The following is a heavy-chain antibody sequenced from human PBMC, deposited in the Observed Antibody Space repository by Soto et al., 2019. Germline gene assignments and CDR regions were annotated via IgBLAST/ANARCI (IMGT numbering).Heavy chain of an antibody. CDR3: AISRYSSSWYYFDH. D-gene: IGHD6-13*01. CDR1: GFTFSSYA. V-gene: IGHV3-23*01. Sequence: LRLSCAASGFTFSSYAMSWVRQAPGKGLEWVSAISGRGDNTYYADSVKGRFTISRDNSKNTLYLKMNSLRAEDTAVYYCAISRYSSSWYYFDHWGQGTLVTVSS. CDR2: ISGRGDNT. J-gene: IGHJ4*02.